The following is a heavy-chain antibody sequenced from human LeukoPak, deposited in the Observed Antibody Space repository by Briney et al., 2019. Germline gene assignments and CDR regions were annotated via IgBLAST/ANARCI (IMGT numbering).Heavy chain of an antibody. J-gene: IGHJ4*02. CDR2: IYYSGST. D-gene: IGHD2-21*01. CDR1: GGSISSSRYY. CDR3: ARLFQNSSPANDY. V-gene: IGHV4-39*01. Sequence: SETLSLTCTVSGGSISSSRYYWGWIRQPPGKGLEWIGSIYYSGSTYYNPSLKSRVTISVDTSKNQFSLKVIPVTAAETAVYYCARLFQNSSPANDYWGQGILVTVSS.